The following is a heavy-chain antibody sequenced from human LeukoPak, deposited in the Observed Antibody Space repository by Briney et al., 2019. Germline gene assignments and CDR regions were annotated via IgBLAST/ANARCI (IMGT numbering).Heavy chain of an antibody. J-gene: IGHJ4*02. CDR2: IRYDGSNK. Sequence: GSLRLSCAASGFTFSSYGMHWVRQAPGKGLEWVAFIRYDGSNKYYADSVKGRFTISRDNSKNTLYLQMNSLRAEDTAVYYCAKDGGGYSSSWPDYWGQGTLVTVSS. D-gene: IGHD6-13*01. CDR1: GFTFSSYG. CDR3: AKDGGGYSSSWPDY. V-gene: IGHV3-30*02.